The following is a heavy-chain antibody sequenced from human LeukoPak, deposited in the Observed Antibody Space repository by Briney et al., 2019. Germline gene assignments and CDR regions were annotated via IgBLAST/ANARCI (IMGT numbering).Heavy chain of an antibody. D-gene: IGHD3-22*01. J-gene: IGHJ3*02. CDR1: GYTFTDYY. CDR3: VTHYDSTGYFAFHI. Sequence: AAVKVSCMASGYTFTDYYIYWVRQAPGQGLEWMGRINPNNGGTKYTQRFQGRVTVTRDTSISTAYMELSSLRSDDTAVYYCVTHYDSTGYFAFHIWGHGTLVFVSS. V-gene: IGHV1-2*06. CDR2: INPNNGGT.